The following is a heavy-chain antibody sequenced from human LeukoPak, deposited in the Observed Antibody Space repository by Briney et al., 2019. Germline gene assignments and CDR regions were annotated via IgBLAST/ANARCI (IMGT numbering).Heavy chain of an antibody. CDR1: GFTFSSYW. CDR3: AKDLHHNYAPKYFDY. V-gene: IGHV3-7*03. Sequence: GGSLRLSCAASGFTFSSYWMSWVRQAPGKGLEWVANIKQDGSEKYYVDSVKGRFTISRDNSKNTLYLQMNSLRAEDTAVYYCAKDLHHNYAPKYFDYWGQGTLVTVSS. CDR2: IKQDGSEK. D-gene: IGHD4-11*01. J-gene: IGHJ4*02.